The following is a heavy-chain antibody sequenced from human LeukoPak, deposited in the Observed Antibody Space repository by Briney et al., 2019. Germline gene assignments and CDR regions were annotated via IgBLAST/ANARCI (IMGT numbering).Heavy chain of an antibody. CDR3: MGAMWEFFY. CDR2: MNPNSGNT. J-gene: IGHJ4*02. D-gene: IGHD1-26*01. CDR1: GYTFTSYD. V-gene: IGHV1-8*01. Sequence: ASVTVSRKASGYTFTSYDINWVRQAPGQGLEWMGWMNPNSGNTGYAQKFQGRVTMTRNTSISTAYMELSSLRSEDTAVYYCMGAMWEFFYWGQGTLVTVSS.